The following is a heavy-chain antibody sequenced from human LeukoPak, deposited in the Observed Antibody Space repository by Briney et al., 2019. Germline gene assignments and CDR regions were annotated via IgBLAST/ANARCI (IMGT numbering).Heavy chain of an antibody. CDR2: IYTSGST. J-gene: IGHJ5*02. CDR1: GGSISSGSYY. D-gene: IGHD6-13*01. Sequence: PSQTLSLTCTVSGGSISSGSYYWSWIRQPAGKGLEWIGRIYTSGSTNYNPSLKSRVTISVDTSKNQFSLKLSSVSAADTAVYYCASSVLDRSSWSVFDPWGQGTLVTVSS. CDR3: ASSVLDRSSWSVFDP. V-gene: IGHV4-61*02.